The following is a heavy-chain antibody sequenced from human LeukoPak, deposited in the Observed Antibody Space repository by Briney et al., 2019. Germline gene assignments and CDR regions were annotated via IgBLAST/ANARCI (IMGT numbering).Heavy chain of an antibody. CDR1: GFTFSSYW. J-gene: IGHJ3*02. CDR2: INHSGST. Sequence: GSLRLSCAASGFTFSSYWMSWIRQPPGKGLEWIGEINHSGSTNYNPSLKSRVTISVDTSKNQFSLKLSSVTAADTAVYYCARRLVGARGAFDIWGQGTMVTVSS. CDR3: ARRLVGARGAFDI. V-gene: IGHV4-34*01. D-gene: IGHD1-26*01.